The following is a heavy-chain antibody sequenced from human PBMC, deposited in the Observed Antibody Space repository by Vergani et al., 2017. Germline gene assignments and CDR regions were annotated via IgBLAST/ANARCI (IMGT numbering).Heavy chain of an antibody. Sequence: EVQLVESGGGLVQPGRSLRLSCAVSGFTFDDYAMHWVRQAPGKGVEWVSGISWNSGSIGYADSVKGRFTISRDNAKNSLYLRMNSLRAEDPALYYCVKLELKWLVRGALDNWGQGTLVTVSS. D-gene: IGHD6-19*01. CDR3: VKLELKWLVRGALDN. V-gene: IGHV3-9*01. CDR2: ISWNSGSI. J-gene: IGHJ4*02. CDR1: GFTFDDYA.